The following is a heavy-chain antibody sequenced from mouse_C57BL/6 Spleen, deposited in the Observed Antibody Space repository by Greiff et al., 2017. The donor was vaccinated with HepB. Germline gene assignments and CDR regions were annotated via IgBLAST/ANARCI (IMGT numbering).Heavy chain of an antibody. D-gene: IGHD1-1*01. J-gene: IGHJ4*01. CDR2: IFPGSGST. CDR3: ARNYGSSYVYAMDY. Sequence: VQLVESGPELVKPGASVKISCKASGYTFTDYYINWVKQRPGQGLEWIGWIFPGSGSTYYNEKFKGKATLTVDKSSSTAYMLLSSLTSEDSAVYFCARNYGSSYVYAMDYWGQGTSVTVSS. CDR1: GYTFTDYY. V-gene: IGHV1-75*01.